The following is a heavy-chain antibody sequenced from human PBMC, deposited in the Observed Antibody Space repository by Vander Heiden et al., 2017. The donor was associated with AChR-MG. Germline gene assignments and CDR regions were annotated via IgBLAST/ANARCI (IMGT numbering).Heavy chain of an antibody. CDR3: ARLDCSGGSCYPDY. D-gene: IGHD2-15*01. V-gene: IGHV4-30-4*01. Sequence: VQLQEAGPGLVEPSPTPSPPRTVSGGSIRGGGYYWGWVRPPPGKGLEWIGYIYYSGRTYYNPALKSRVTISVDTSKNQLSLKLRSVTAADTAVYYCARLDCSGGSCYPDYWGHVSLVTLSS. CDR1: GGSIRGGGYY. J-gene: IGHJ4*01. CDR2: IYYSGRT.